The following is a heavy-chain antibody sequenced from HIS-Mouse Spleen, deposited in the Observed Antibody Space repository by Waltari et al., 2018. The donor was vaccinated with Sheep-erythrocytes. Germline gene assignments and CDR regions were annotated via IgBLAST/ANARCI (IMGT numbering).Heavy chain of an antibody. CDR3: AKDQSSWYLDY. V-gene: IGHV3-30*18. D-gene: IGHD6-13*01. CDR1: GFTFSSYG. Sequence: QVQLVESGGGVVQPGRSLRLSCAASGFTFSSYGMHWVRQAPGKGLEWVAVISYDGSNKDYADSVKGRFTISRDNSKNTLYLQMNSLRAEDTAVYYCAKDQSSWYLDYWGQGTLVTVSS. J-gene: IGHJ4*02. CDR2: ISYDGSNK.